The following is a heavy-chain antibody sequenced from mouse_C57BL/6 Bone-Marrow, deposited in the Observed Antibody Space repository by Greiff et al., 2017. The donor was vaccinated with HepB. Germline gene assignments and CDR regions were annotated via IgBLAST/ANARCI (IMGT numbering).Heavy chain of an antibody. J-gene: IGHJ1*03. D-gene: IGHD2-10*01. V-gene: IGHV1-61*01. CDR1: GYTFTSYW. CDR3: ARSPYYGNYDRNWYFDV. Sequence: QVQLQQPGAELVRPGSSVKLSCKASGYTFTSYWMDWVKQRPGQGLEWIGNIYPSDSETHYNQKFKDKATLTVDKSSSTAYMQLSSLTSEDSAVYYCARSPYYGNYDRNWYFDVWGTGTTVTVSS. CDR2: IYPSDSET.